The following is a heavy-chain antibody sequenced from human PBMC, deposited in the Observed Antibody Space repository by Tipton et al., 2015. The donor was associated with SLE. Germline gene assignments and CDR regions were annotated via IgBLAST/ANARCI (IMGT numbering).Heavy chain of an antibody. CDR3: AKGWYILAGYHAPCDS. CDR2: IWYDGNAK. V-gene: IGHV3-30*18. CDR1: GFTFSNYV. Sequence: SLRLSCAASGFTFSNYVMHWVRQAPGKGLEWMAVIWYDGNAKYYADSVKGRFTISRDNYENTLYLQMNSLRGQDTAVYYCAKGWYILAGYHAPCDSWGEGPLVTASS. J-gene: IGHJ5*01. D-gene: IGHD3-9*01.